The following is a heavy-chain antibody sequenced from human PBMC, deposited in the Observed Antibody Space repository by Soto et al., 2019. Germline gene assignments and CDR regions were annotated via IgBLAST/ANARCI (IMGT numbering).Heavy chain of an antibody. Sequence: QVQLAQSVAEVKKPGASVKVSCKASGYTFTSYAMHWVRQAPGQRLEWMGWINAGNGNTRYSQKFQGRVTITRDTSATTAYMELSSLRSEDTAVYYCARDTLVAPLRNSFDPWGQGTLVTVSS. CDR2: INAGNGNT. J-gene: IGHJ5*02. D-gene: IGHD5-12*01. CDR3: ARDTLVAPLRNSFDP. V-gene: IGHV1-3*01. CDR1: GYTFTSYA.